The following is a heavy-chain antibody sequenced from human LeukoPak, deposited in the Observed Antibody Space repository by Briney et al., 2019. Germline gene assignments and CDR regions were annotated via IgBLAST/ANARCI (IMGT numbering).Heavy chain of an antibody. CDR3: ARGAAAGEVDY. D-gene: IGHD6-13*01. J-gene: IGHJ4*02. CDR2: IIPIFGTA. CDR1: GGTFSSYA. Sequence: ASVKVSCKASGGTFSSYAISWVRQAPGQGLEWMGGIIPIFGTANYAQKFQGRVTITADKSTSAAYMELSSLRSEDTAVYYCARGAAAGEVDYWGQGTLVTVSS. V-gene: IGHV1-69*06.